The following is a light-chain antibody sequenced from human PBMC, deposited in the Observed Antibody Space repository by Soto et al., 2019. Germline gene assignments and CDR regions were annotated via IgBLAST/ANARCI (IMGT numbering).Light chain of an antibody. J-gene: IGKJ1*01. CDR3: QQYNNWPWT. CDR1: QSISDT. Sequence: EILMTQYPATLSVSQGGRATLSCRASQSISDTLAWYQQKPGQAPRLLIYGASKRATGFPARFSGSGSGTDFTLTISSLQSEDFAVYYCQQYNNWPWTFGQGTKVDIK. V-gene: IGKV3-15*01. CDR2: GAS.